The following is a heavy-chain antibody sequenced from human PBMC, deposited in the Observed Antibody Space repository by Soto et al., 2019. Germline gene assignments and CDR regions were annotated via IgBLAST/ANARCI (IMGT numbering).Heavy chain of an antibody. V-gene: IGHV3-48*02. J-gene: IGHJ3*02. CDR3: ASIDVEYSSSWEAFDI. Sequence: GGSLRLSCAASGFTFSSYSMNWVRQAPGKGLEWVSYISSSSSTIYYADSVKGRFTISRDNAKNSLYLQMNSLRDEDTAVYYCASIDVEYSSSWEAFDIWGQGTMVTVSS. CDR1: GFTFSSYS. D-gene: IGHD6-6*01. CDR2: ISSSSSTI.